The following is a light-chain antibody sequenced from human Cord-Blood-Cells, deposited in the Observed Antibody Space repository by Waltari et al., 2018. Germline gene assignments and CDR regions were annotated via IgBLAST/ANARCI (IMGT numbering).Light chain of an antibody. Sequence: DIQMTQSPSSLSASVGDRVTITCRPSQSISSYLNWYQQKPGKAPKLLIYAASSLQSGAPSIFSGSGYGTDFTLTISSLRPGDFATFDSQQKYSTPAKFGQRTKVEIK. J-gene: IGKJ1*01. V-gene: IGKV1-39*01. CDR1: QSISSY. CDR3: QQKYSTPAK. CDR2: AAS.